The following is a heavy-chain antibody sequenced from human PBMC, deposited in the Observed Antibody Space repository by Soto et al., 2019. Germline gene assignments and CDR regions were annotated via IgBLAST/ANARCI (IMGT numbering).Heavy chain of an antibody. D-gene: IGHD3-22*01. V-gene: IGHV3-9*01. CDR1: GFPFDDYA. J-gene: IGHJ4*02. CDR2: IHWNSGGM. Sequence: PGGSLRLSCAASGFPFDDYAMHWVRQAPGKGLEWVSGIHWNSGGMGYADSVKGRYTVSRDNAKNSLYLQMNSLRLEDTALYYCVKETGNYYDSSGHYFDYWGQGTLVTVSS. CDR3: VKETGNYYDSSGHYFDY.